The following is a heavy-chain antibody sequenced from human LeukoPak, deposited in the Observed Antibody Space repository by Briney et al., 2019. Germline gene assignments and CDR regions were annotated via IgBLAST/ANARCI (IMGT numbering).Heavy chain of an antibody. CDR3: ARGLAVVSPFDF. CDR2: INTNSGGT. Sequence: GASVKVTCMASGYTFTGYYIHWVRQAPGQGPEWMGWINTNSGGTNYGQKFQGRVTLTRDTSISTANMELSRLTSDDTAVYYCARGLAVVSPFDFWGQGTLVTVSS. J-gene: IGHJ4*02. V-gene: IGHV1-2*02. D-gene: IGHD3-22*01. CDR1: GYTFTGYY.